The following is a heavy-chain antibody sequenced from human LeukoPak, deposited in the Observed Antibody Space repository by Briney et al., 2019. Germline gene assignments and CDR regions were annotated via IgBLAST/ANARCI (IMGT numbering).Heavy chain of an antibody. CDR1: GYSFTSYW. Sequence: GESLKVSCKGSGYSFTSYWIGWVRQMPGKGLECMGIIYPGDSDTRYSPSFQGQVTISADKSISTAYLQWSSLKASDTAIYYCARHETGPYFDYWGQGTLVTVSS. J-gene: IGHJ4*02. CDR2: IYPGDSDT. V-gene: IGHV5-51*01. D-gene: IGHD1-1*01. CDR3: ARHETGPYFDY.